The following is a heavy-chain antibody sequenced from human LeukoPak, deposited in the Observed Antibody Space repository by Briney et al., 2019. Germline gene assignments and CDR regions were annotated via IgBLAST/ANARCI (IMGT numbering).Heavy chain of an antibody. CDR3: AREHLRRDGYNLAYYYGMDV. V-gene: IGHV4-4*02. Sequence: PSETLSLTCAVSGGSISSSNWWSWVSQPPGKGLEWIGEIYHSGSTNYNPSLKSRVTISVDTSKNQFSLKLSSVTAADTAVYYCAREHLRRDGYNLAYYYGMDVWGQGTTVTVSS. CDR2: IYHSGST. CDR1: GGSISSSNW. D-gene: IGHD5-24*01. J-gene: IGHJ6*02.